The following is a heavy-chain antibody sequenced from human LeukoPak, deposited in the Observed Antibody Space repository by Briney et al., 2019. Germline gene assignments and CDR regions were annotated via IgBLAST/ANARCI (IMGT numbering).Heavy chain of an antibody. D-gene: IGHD3-16*01. Sequence: SGGSLRLSCAGSGFSFRSYGMGWVRQAPGKGLEWVSSISAGGDNTYYADSVKGRLAISRDNSKSMLFLQMNSLRVEDTAVYYCALDARLGGSLRWGQGTLVTVSS. CDR3: ALDARLGGSLR. V-gene: IGHV3-23*01. CDR2: ISAGGDNT. CDR1: GFSFRSYG. J-gene: IGHJ4*02.